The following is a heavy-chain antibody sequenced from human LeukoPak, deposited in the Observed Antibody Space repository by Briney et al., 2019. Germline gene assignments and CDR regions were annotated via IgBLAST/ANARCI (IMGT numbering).Heavy chain of an antibody. CDR3: AKEGRSLQTY. J-gene: IGHJ4*02. D-gene: IGHD5-24*01. CDR2: IKEDGTET. Sequence: GGSLRPSCAASGFMFSSNWMSWVRLAPGKGLEWVANIKEDGTETYYVDSVKGRFTISRDNAKNSLYLQMNSLRVEDTAVYYCAKEGRSLQTYWGQGTLVTVSS. CDR1: GFMFSSNW. V-gene: IGHV3-7*03.